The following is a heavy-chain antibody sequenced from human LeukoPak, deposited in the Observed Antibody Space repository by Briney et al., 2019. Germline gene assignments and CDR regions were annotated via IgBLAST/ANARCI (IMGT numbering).Heavy chain of an antibody. CDR2: ISSSSSYT. D-gene: IGHD3-10*01. J-gene: IGHJ4*02. Sequence: GGSLRLSCAASGFTFSDYYMGWIRQAPGRGLEWGSCISSSSSYTNYAESVKGRSTISRDNAKNSLYLQINSLRAEDTAVYYCARYYYGSGSYYPIDYWGQGTLVTVST. CDR3: ARYYYGSGSYYPIDY. CDR1: GFTFSDYY. V-gene: IGHV3-11*06.